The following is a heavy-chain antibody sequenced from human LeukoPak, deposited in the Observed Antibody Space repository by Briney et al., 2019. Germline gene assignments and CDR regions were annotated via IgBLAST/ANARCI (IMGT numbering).Heavy chain of an antibody. CDR1: GGSFSGYY. CDR2: INHSGST. J-gene: IGHJ2*01. Sequence: SETLSLTCAVYGGSFSGYYWSWIRQPPEKGLEWIGEINHSGSTNYNPSLKSRVTISVDTSKNQFSLKLSSVTAADTAVYYCARGRTTTVVTPEARYFDLWGRGTLVTVSS. D-gene: IGHD4-23*01. V-gene: IGHV4-34*01. CDR3: ARGRTTTVVTPEARYFDL.